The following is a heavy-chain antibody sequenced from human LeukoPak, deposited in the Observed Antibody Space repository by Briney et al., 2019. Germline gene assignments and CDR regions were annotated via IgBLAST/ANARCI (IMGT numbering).Heavy chain of an antibody. Sequence: ASVKVSCKASGYTFTNYYTHWVRQAPGQGLEWLGLITPSGGSTWYAQKFQGRATMTRDMSTSTDYMELSSLRSEDTAVYYCARDNSVGDYAWWFDPWGQGTLVTVSS. CDR1: GYTFTNYY. V-gene: IGHV1-46*01. CDR3: ARDNSVGDYAWWFDP. J-gene: IGHJ5*02. CDR2: ITPSGGST. D-gene: IGHD1-26*01.